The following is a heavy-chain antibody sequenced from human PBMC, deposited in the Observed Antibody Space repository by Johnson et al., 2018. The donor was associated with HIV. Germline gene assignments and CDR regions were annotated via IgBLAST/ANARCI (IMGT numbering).Heavy chain of an antibody. CDR1: GFTVSSNY. J-gene: IGHJ3*02. Sequence: MLLVESGGGVVQPGGSLRLSCAASGFTVSSNYMSWVRQAPGKGLEWVSVIYSGDTTYYADSVKGRFTISRDNAKNSLYLQMNTLRPEDTALYYCAKDLVVINVRYAFHIWGQGTMVTVS. D-gene: IGHD3-22*01. CDR2: IYSGDTT. CDR3: AKDLVVINVRYAFHI. V-gene: IGHV3-53*04.